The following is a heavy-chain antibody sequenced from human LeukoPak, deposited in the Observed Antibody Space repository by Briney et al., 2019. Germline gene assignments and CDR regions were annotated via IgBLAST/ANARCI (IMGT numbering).Heavy chain of an antibody. Sequence: PSETLSLTCTVSGGSTSSSSYYWGWIRQPPGKGLEWIGSIYYSGSTYYNPSLKSRVTISVDTSKNQFSLKLSSVTAADTAVYYCARIKGIADNWFDPWGQGTLATVSS. J-gene: IGHJ5*02. CDR3: ARIKGIADNWFDP. V-gene: IGHV4-39*01. CDR2: IYYSGST. CDR1: GGSTSSSSYY. D-gene: IGHD6-13*01.